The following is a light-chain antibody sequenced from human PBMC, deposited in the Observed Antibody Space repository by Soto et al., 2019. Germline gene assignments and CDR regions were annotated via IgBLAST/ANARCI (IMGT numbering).Light chain of an antibody. V-gene: IGKV3-15*01. CDR3: QQYNNWLTWT. CDR2: GAS. CDR1: QSVNSN. Sequence: EIVMTQSPATLSVPPGERATLSCRASQSVNSNLAWYQQKPGQGPRLLIYGASTRATGIPARFSGSGSGTEFTLTISSLQSEEFAVYYCQQYNNWLTWTFGQGTKVEVK. J-gene: IGKJ1*01.